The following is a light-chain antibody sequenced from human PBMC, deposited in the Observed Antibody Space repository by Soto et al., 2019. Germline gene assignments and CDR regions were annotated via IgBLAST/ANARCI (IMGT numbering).Light chain of an antibody. V-gene: IGKV3-15*01. CDR1: QSVSSN. J-gene: IGKJ5*01. CDR3: QQYNNWLT. Sequence: EIVMTQSPATLSVSPGERATFSCRASQSVSSNLAWYQQKPGQAPRLLIYGASTRATGIPARFSGSGSGTEFTLTISSLQSEDFAVYYCQQYNNWLTFGQGTRLEIK. CDR2: GAS.